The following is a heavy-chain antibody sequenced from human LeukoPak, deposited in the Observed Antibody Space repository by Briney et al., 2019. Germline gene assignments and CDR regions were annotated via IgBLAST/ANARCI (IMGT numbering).Heavy chain of an antibody. V-gene: IGHV1-24*01. J-gene: IGHJ4*02. CDR2: FDPEDGET. Sequence: ASVKVSCKVSGYTLTELSMHWVRQAPGKGLEWMGGFDPEDGETIYAQKFQGRVTMTRDTSTSTVYMELSSLRSEDTAVYYCARAGGTTVTTTYFDYWGQGTLVTVSS. D-gene: IGHD4-17*01. CDR3: ARAGGTTVTTTYFDY. CDR1: GYTLTELS.